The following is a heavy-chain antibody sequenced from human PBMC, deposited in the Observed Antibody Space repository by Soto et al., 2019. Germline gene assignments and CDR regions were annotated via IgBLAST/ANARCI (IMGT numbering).Heavy chain of an antibody. V-gene: IGHV3-33*01. D-gene: IGHD4-17*01. J-gene: IGHJ4*02. CDR2: IWYDGTTK. CDR1: GFTFNNYG. CDR3: ARDWTHMTTVTDY. Sequence: GGSLRLSCAASGFTFNNYGMHWVRQAPGKGLEWVAVIWYDGTTKYCADSVKGRFTISRDNSKNTLYLQMNSLRAEDTAVYYCARDWTHMTTVTDYWGQGTLVTVSS.